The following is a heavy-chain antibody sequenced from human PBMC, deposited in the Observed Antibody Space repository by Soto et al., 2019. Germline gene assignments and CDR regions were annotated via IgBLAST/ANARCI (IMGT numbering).Heavy chain of an antibody. CDR3: AGTIDVAGTRYTWFDP. J-gene: IGHJ5*02. CDR1: GGTFSTYG. V-gene: IGHV1-69*13. CDR2: IIPIFGTS. D-gene: IGHD6-19*01. Sequence: SVKVSCKASGGTFSTYGISWVRQAPGQGLEWMGGIIPIFGTSNYAQKFQGRVTITADESTSTAYMELSSLRSEDTAVYYCAGTIDVAGTRYTWFDPWGQGTLVTVSS.